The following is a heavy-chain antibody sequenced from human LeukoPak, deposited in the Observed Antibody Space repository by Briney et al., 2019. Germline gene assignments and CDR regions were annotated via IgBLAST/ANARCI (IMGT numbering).Heavy chain of an antibody. V-gene: IGHV3-21*01. CDR3: ASYSGYDAVLDY. CDR1: GFTFSSYN. Sequence: GGSLRLSCAASGFTFSSYNMNWVRQAPGKGLEWVSSISSSSSYIYYADSVKGRFTISRDNAKNSLYLQVNSLRAEDTAVYYCASYSGYDAVLDYWGQGTLVTVSS. J-gene: IGHJ4*02. CDR2: ISSSSSYI. D-gene: IGHD5-12*01.